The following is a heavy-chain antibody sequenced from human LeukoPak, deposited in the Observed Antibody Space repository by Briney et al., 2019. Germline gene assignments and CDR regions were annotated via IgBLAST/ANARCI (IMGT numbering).Heavy chain of an antibody. D-gene: IGHD6-13*01. CDR1: GGTFSSYA. Sequence: SVKVSCKASGGTFSSYAISWVRQAPGQGLEWMGGTTPIFGTANYAQKFQGRVTITTDESTSTAYMELSSLRSEDTAVYYCARDLGIAAAGTAYWGQGTLVTVSS. J-gene: IGHJ4*02. CDR2: TTPIFGTA. CDR3: ARDLGIAAAGTAY. V-gene: IGHV1-69*05.